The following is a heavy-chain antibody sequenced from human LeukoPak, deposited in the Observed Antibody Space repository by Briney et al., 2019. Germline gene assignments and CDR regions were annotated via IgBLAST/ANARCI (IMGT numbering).Heavy chain of an antibody. CDR1: GGYISSYY. CDR2: ISASGNT. D-gene: IGHD2-15*01. J-gene: IGHJ4*02. Sequence: SETLSLTCTVSGGYISSYYWTWVRQSAGKGLEWIGRISASGNTNYNPSLKSRVTMSVDTSTNQFSLKLTSVTAADTAVYYCAREGRSSTPGYWGQGTLVTVSS. V-gene: IGHV4-4*07. CDR3: AREGRSSTPGY.